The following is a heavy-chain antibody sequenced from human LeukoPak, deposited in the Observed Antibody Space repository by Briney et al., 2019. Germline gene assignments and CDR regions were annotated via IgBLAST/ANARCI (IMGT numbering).Heavy chain of an antibody. CDR2: IKQDGSEK. CDR1: GFTFSSYW. J-gene: IGHJ4*02. CDR3: ARVHCSSTSCYYPSFDY. V-gene: IGHV3-7*01. Sequence: GGSLRLSCAASGFTFSSYWMSWVRQAPGKGLEWVANIKQDGSEKYYVDSVKGRFTISRANAKNSLYLKMNSLRAEDTAVYYCARVHCSSTSCYYPSFDYWGQGTLVTVSS. D-gene: IGHD2-2*01.